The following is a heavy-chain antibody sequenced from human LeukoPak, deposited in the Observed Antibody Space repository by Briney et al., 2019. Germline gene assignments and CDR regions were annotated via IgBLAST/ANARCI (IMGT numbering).Heavy chain of an antibody. D-gene: IGHD4-17*01. V-gene: IGHV4-59*12. CDR2: IYYSGST. J-gene: IGHJ5*02. Sequence: SETLSLTCTVSGGSISSYYWSWIRQPPGKGLEWIGYIYYSGSTNYNPSLKSRVTISVDTSKNQFSLKLSSVTAADTAVYSCARGLTTVTTFNWFDPWGQGTLVAVSS. CDR1: GGSISSYY. CDR3: ARGLTTVTTFNWFDP.